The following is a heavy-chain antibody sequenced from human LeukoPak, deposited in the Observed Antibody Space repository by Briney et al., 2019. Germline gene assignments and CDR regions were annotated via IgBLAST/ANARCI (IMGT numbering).Heavy chain of an antibody. Sequence: GGSLRLSCAASGFTFSHYWMTWVRQAPGKGLEWVAIIRPDANDGSYVDSVKGRFTISRDNAKNSLYLQMNSLRAEDTAVYYCARQRFGELWHGMDVWGQGTTVTVSS. CDR3: ARQRFGELWHGMDV. V-gene: IGHV3-7*01. CDR1: GFTFSHYW. D-gene: IGHD3-10*01. CDR2: IRPDANDG. J-gene: IGHJ6*02.